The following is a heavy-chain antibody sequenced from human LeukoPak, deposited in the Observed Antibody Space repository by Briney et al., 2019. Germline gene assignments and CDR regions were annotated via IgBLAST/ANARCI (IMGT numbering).Heavy chain of an antibody. CDR1: GYTFTSHG. Sequence: ASVKVSCKASGYTFTSHGISWVRQAPGQGLEWMGWISTYSDNTNYAQKLQGRVTMTTDTSTTTAYMELRSLRSDDTAVYYCGRDQSTGWQPHDYWGQGTLVTVSS. CDR2: ISTYSDNT. CDR3: GRDQSTGWQPHDY. D-gene: IGHD6-19*01. J-gene: IGHJ4*02. V-gene: IGHV1-18*01.